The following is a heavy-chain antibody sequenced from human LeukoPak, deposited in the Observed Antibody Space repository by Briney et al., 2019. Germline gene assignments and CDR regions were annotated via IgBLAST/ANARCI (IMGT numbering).Heavy chain of an antibody. CDR2: IIPILGIA. V-gene: IGHV1-69*04. J-gene: IGHJ4*02. Sequence: SVKVSCKASGGTFSSYTISWVRQAPGQGLEWMGRIIPILGIANYAQKFQGRVTITADKSTSTAYMKLSSLRSEDTAVYYCARDRVGGNPYSFDYWGQGTLVTVSS. CDR3: ARDRVGGNPYSFDY. D-gene: IGHD4-23*01. CDR1: GGTFSSYT.